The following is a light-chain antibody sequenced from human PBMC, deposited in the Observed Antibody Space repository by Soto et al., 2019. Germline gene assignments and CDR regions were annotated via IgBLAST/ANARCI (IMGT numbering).Light chain of an antibody. CDR3: QQRHMWPIT. J-gene: IGKJ5*01. CDR2: GAS. Sequence: ERVMTQSTATLSLSPGEGAPLTSRASQSVGSSLAWYQQKPGQAPRLLISGASTRATGIPDRFSGSGSGTDFTLTISSLEPEDSAVYYCQQRHMWPITFGQGTRLEI. V-gene: IGKV3D-15*01. CDR1: QSVGSS.